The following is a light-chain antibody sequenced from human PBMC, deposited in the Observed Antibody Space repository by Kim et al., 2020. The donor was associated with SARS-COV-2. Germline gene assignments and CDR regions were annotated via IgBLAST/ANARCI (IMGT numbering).Light chain of an antibody. CDR1: SSDVGGYNF. J-gene: IGLJ3*02. V-gene: IGLV2-14*03. Sequence: QSALTQPASVSGSPGQSITISCTGTSSDVGGYNFVSWYQQHPGKAPKLMIYDVNIRPSGVSGRFAGSKSANTASLTISGLQAEDEADYYCYSYTLSRNWGFGGGTQLTV. CDR3: YSYTLSRNWG. CDR2: DVN.